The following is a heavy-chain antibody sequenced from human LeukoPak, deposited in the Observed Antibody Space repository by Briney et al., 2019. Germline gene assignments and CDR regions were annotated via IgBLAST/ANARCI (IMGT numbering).Heavy chain of an antibody. D-gene: IGHD6-13*01. Sequence: PGGSLRLSCAASGFTFSSYWMSWVRQAPGKGLEWVANIKQDGSEKYYVDSVKGRFTISRDNAKNSLYLQMNSLRAEDTAVYYCARANGGYSSSWYADYFDYWGQGTLVTVSS. CDR1: GFTFSSYW. V-gene: IGHV3-7*01. CDR2: IKQDGSEK. J-gene: IGHJ4*02. CDR3: ARANGGYSSSWYADYFDY.